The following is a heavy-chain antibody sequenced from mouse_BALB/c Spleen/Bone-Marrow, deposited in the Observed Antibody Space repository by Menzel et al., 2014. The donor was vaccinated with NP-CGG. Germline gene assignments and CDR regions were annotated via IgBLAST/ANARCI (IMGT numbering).Heavy chain of an antibody. CDR3: ARKGKCHYYGYYYMDY. Sequence: EVMLVEPGGGLVQPGGSRKLSCAASVFTFSTFGMLWVSQAPETLLEWIAYIGSDSNTIYYADTVKHRFTRSREKPKNTLFLQMYSVRSRDTSMYYGARKGKCHYYGYYYMDYWGQGTSVTVSS. D-gene: IGHD1-2*01. CDR1: VFTFSTFG. J-gene: IGHJ4*01. CDR2: IGSDSNTI. V-gene: IGHV5-17*02.